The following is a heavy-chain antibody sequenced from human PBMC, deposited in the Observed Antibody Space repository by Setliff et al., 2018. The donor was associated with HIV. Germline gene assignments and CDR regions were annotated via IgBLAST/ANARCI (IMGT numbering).Heavy chain of an antibody. D-gene: IGHD4-17*01. CDR3: ARETLRWKSRAFDI. CDR1: GYTFTGYY. CDR2: INPNSGGT. J-gene: IGHJ3*02. V-gene: IGHV1-2*02. Sequence: ASVKVSCKASGYTFTGYYMHWVRQAPGQGLEWMGWINPNSGGTNYAQKFQGRVTMTRDTSISTAYMELSRLRSGDTAVYYCARETLRWKSRAFDIWGQGTMVTVSS.